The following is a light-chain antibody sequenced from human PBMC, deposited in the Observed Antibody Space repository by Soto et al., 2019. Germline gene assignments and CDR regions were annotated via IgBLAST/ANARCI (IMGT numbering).Light chain of an antibody. CDR1: QSISSW. CDR2: KAS. J-gene: IGKJ3*01. CDR3: QQYNSYPPIT. V-gene: IGKV1-5*03. Sequence: DIQMTQSPSTLSASVGDRVTITCRASQSISSWLAWYQQKPGKAPKLLIYKASSLESGVPSRFSGSGSGTEFTLTISSLQPDDFATYYCQQYNSYPPITFRPRTKVDIK.